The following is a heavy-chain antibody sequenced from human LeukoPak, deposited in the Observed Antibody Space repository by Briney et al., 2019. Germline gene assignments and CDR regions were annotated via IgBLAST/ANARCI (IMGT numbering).Heavy chain of an antibody. CDR2: IIPIFGTA. D-gene: IGHD6-19*01. Sequence: ASVKVSCKASGGTFSSYAISWVRQAPGQGLEWMGGIIPIFGTANYAQKFQGRVTITADESTSTAYMELSSLRSEDTAVYYCARVSGGWHYYYYGMDVWGQGTTVTVSS. CDR1: GGTFSSYA. J-gene: IGHJ6*02. CDR3: ARVSGGWHYYYYGMDV. V-gene: IGHV1-69*13.